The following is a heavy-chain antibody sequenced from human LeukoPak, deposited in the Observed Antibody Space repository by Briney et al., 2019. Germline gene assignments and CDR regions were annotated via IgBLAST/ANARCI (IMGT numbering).Heavy chain of an antibody. V-gene: IGHV5-51*01. CDR1: GYSFTSYW. CDR2: IYPGDSDT. J-gene: IGHJ4*02. D-gene: IGHD6-13*01. CDR3: ARRLSPAAADPSFDY. Sequence: GESLKISCKGSGYSFTSYWFGWVRQMPGKGLEWMGIIYPGDSDTRYSPSFQGQVTISADKSISTAYLQWSSLKASDTAMYYCARRLSPAAADPSFDYWGQGTLVTVSS.